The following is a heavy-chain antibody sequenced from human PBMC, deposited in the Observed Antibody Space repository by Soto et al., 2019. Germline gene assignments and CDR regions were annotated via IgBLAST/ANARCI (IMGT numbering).Heavy chain of an antibody. CDR1: GFTFSDYA. D-gene: IGHD2-15*01. CDR2: ISGGGSGA. J-gene: IGHJ4*02. V-gene: IGHV3-23*01. CDR3: AKDLWWYLH. Sequence: EVQLLESGGGLVQPGGSLRLSCAASGFTFSDYAMTWVRQAPGKGLEWVSGISGGGSGAYYADSVKGRFTISRANSKNTLFLQMDSLRAEDTAVYYCAKDLWWYLHWGQGTLVTVSS.